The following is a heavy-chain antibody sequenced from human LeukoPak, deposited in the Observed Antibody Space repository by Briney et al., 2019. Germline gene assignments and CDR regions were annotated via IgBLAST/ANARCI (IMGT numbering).Heavy chain of an antibody. V-gene: IGHV3-7*01. CDR3: ATYSHWVAGDV. CDR1: GFTFSKSW. CDR2: MNEDGSEK. Sequence: GGSLRLSCAASGFTFSKSWMSWVRQAPGKGLEWVANMNEDGSEKDYVDSVKGRFTISRDSAGKSLYLQMSSLRAEDTAVYYCATYSHWVAGDVWGQGTTVTVSS. J-gene: IGHJ6*02. D-gene: IGHD3-16*01.